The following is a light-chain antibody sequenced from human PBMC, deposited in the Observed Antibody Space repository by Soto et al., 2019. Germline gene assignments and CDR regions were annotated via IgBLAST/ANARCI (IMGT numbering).Light chain of an antibody. V-gene: IGKV3-20*01. CDR2: GAS. J-gene: IGKJ2*01. CDR3: QQYGNSPPNT. Sequence: EIVLTQSPGTLSLSPGERATLSCRASQSVSSSYLAWYQQKPGQAPRVLIYGASSRATGIPDRFSGSGSGTEFTLTISRLEPEDFAVYFCQQYGNSPPNTFGKGTKVDI. CDR1: QSVSSSY.